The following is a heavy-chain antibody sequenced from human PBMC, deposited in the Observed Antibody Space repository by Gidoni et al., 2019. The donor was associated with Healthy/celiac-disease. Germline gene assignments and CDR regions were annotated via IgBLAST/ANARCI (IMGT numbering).Heavy chain of an antibody. V-gene: IGHV3-21*01. D-gene: IGHD1-1*01. CDR2: MSSSSSYI. CDR3: ARDPSLEWRGRPKGTYYFDY. Sequence: EVQLVESGGGLVKPGGSLRLSCAASGFTFSSYSMNWVRQAPGKGLEWVSSMSSSSSYIYYADSVKGRFTISRDNAKNSLYLQMNSLRAEDTAVYYCARDPSLEWRGRPKGTYYFDYWGQGTLVTVSS. CDR1: GFTFSSYS. J-gene: IGHJ4*02.